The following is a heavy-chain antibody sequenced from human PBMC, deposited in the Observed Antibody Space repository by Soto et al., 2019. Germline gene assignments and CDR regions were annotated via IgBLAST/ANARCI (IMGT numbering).Heavy chain of an antibody. V-gene: IGHV3-30*18. J-gene: IGHJ6*02. CDR1: GFTFSSYG. D-gene: IGHD6-19*01. CDR2: ISYDGSNK. Sequence: GGSLRLSCAASGFTFSSYGMHWVRQAPGKGLEWVAVISYDGSNKYYADSVKGRFTISRDNSKNTLYLQMNSLRAEDTAVYYCAKRFGSGWSRGDYYYYGMDVWGQGTTVTVSS. CDR3: AKRFGSGWSRGDYYYYGMDV.